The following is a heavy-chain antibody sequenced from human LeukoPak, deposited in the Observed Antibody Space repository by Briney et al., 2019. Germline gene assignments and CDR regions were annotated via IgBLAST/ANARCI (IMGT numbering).Heavy chain of an antibody. J-gene: IGHJ4*02. CDR3: ARQGPVAGTTIPFDY. Sequence: GESLQISCQGSGYSFTSYWIGWVRQMPGKGLEWMGIIYPGDSDTRYSPSFQGQVTISADKSISTAYLQWSSLKASDTAMYYCARQGPVAGTTIPFDYWGQGTLVTVSS. CDR1: GYSFTSYW. CDR2: IYPGDSDT. D-gene: IGHD6-19*01. V-gene: IGHV5-51*01.